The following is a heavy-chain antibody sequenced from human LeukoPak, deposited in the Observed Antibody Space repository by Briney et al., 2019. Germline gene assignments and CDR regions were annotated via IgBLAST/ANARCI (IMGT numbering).Heavy chain of an antibody. J-gene: IGHJ4*02. D-gene: IGHD3-10*01. CDR2: ISSTSEYI. Sequence: PGGSLRLSCAGSRFTFSDYYMSWIRQAPGKGLEWVSSISSTSEYIFQKDSLKGRFTISRDNAKNSVFLELNNLRAEDTAVYYCAGSRGKRITMFRVFDHWGQGTLVTVSS. CDR1: RFTFSDYY. CDR3: AGSRGKRITMFRVFDH. V-gene: IGHV3-11*06.